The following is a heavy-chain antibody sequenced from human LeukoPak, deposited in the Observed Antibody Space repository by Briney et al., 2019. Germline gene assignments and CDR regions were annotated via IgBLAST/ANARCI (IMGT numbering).Heavy chain of an antibody. CDR3: AREAGGIYGGNLYYFDY. CDR1: GNTFTGYY. CDR2: INPNSGGT. V-gene: IGHV1-2*02. J-gene: IGHJ4*02. Sequence: GASVKVSCKASGNTFTGYYMHWVRQAPGQGLEWMGWINPNSGGTNYAQKFQGRVTMTRDTSISTAYMELSRLRSDDTAVYYCAREAGGIYGGNLYYFDYWGQGTLVTVSS. D-gene: IGHD4-23*01.